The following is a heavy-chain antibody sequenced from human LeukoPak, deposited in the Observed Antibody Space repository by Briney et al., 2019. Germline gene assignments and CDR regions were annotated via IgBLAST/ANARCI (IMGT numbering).Heavy chain of an antibody. Sequence: GGSLRLSCAASGFTFSNYWMSWVRQAPGEGLEWVANIKEDGSEKYYVDSVKGRFTISRDNARNSVYLQMNSLRAEDTAVYYCARKTGTTGEAFDHWGQGTLVTVSS. V-gene: IGHV3-7*03. D-gene: IGHD1-1*01. J-gene: IGHJ4*02. CDR3: ARKTGTTGEAFDH. CDR2: IKEDGSEK. CDR1: GFTFSNYW.